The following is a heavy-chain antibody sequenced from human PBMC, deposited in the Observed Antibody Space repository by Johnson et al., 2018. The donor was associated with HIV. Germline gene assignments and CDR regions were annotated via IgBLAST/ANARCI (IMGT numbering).Heavy chain of an antibody. CDR3: ARSATGTTTDAFDI. Sequence: VQLVESGGGLVQPGGSLRLSCAASGSTFSSYWMSWVRQAPGKGLEWVANIKHDGSEKYYVDSVKGRFTISSDNAKNSLYLQMNSLRAEDTAVYYCARSATGTTTDAFDIWGQGTMVTVSS. D-gene: IGHD1-7*01. J-gene: IGHJ3*02. CDR1: GSTFSSYW. V-gene: IGHV3-7*01. CDR2: IKHDGSEK.